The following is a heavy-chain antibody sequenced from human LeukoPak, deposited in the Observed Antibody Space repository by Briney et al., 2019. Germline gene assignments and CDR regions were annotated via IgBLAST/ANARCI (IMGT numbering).Heavy chain of an antibody. D-gene: IGHD2-2*01. Sequence: WXXQAPGKGXEWVSSIISSSXFIYYADSVKGRFTISRDNAKNSLYLQMNSLRAEDTAVYYCARDFGGYCSSSSCYLGFLGYWGQGTLVTVSS. CDR2: IISSSXFI. J-gene: IGHJ4*02. V-gene: IGHV3-21*03. CDR3: ARDFGGYCSSSSCYLGFLGY.